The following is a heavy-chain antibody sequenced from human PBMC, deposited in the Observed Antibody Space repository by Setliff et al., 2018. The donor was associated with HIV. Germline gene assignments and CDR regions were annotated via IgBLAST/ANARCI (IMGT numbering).Heavy chain of an antibody. Sequence: PGGSLRLSCAASGFTFSNYAMGWVRQAPGGGLEGVSAILSTGERTFYADSVKGRFTISRDNSKNTVYLQLNSLRAEDKAEYYCAKELAASGLGYFDSWGRGSLVTVSS. CDR1: GFTFSNYA. V-gene: IGHV3-23*01. CDR2: ILSTGERT. D-gene: IGHD3-22*01. J-gene: IGHJ4*02. CDR3: AKELAASGLGYFDS.